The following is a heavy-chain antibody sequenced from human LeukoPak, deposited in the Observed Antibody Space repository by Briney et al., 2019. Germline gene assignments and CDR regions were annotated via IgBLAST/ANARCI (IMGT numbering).Heavy chain of an antibody. Sequence: ESGPTLVKPTETLTLTCTFSGFSLSTSGVGVGWIRQPPGKALEWLALIYWDDDKRYSPSLKSRLTITKDTSKDQVVLTMTNMDPVDIATYYCAHNENWVSHPLSWGQGTLVTVSS. V-gene: IGHV2-5*02. CDR2: IYWDDDK. D-gene: IGHD6-13*01. J-gene: IGHJ5*02. CDR1: GFSLSTSGVG. CDR3: AHNENWVSHPLS.